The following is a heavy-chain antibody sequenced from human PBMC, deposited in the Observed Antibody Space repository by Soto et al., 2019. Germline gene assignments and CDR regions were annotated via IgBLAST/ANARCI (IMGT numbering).Heavy chain of an antibody. Sequence: PGGSLRLSCAPSGFTFRDYYFSWIRQAPGKGLEWISYISHSGKTIYYADSVKGRFTISRDDAKNTLYLQMNSLRAEDTAMYYCTRRDSGAFDVWGHGTMVTVS. J-gene: IGHJ3*01. V-gene: IGHV3-11*01. CDR2: ISHSGKTI. CDR1: GFTFRDYY. CDR3: TRRDSGAFDV.